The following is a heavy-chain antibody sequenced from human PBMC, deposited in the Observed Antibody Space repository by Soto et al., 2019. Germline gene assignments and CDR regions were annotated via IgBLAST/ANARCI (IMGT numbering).Heavy chain of an antibody. CDR1: GGSISSYY. Sequence: QVQLQESGPGLVKPSETLSLTCTVSGGSISSYYWSWIRQPPGKGLKWIASVYYSGSTNYNPSLKSRVTISMGTSKNQFSLKMSSVTAADTAVYYCASSSGWYYFDYWGQGTLVIVSS. D-gene: IGHD6-19*01. V-gene: IGHV4-59*01. CDR2: VYYSGST. J-gene: IGHJ4*02. CDR3: ASSSGWYYFDY.